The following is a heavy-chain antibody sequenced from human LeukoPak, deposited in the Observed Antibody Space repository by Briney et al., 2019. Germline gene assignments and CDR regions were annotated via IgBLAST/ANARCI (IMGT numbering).Heavy chain of an antibody. CDR3: TTRIGSGSYWGEVYFDY. CDR2: ISWNSGSI. Sequence: PGRSLRLSCAASGFTFDDYAMHWVRQAPGKGLEWVSGISWNSGSIGYADSVKGRFTISRDNAKNSLYLQMNSLKTEDTAVYYCTTRIGSGSYWGEVYFDYWGQGTLVTVSS. J-gene: IGHJ4*02. V-gene: IGHV3-9*01. CDR1: GFTFDDYA. D-gene: IGHD1-26*01.